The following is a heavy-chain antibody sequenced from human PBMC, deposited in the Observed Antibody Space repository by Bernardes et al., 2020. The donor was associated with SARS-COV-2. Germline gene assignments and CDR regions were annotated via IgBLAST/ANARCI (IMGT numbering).Heavy chain of an antibody. V-gene: IGHV1-24*01. CDR2: FDPEDGET. D-gene: IGHD6-19*01. J-gene: IGHJ6*02. CDR1: GYTLPELS. CDR3: ATAVAVAGFYYYYGMDV. Sequence: ASVKVSCKVSGYTLPELSMHWVRQAPGKGLEWMGGFDPEDGETIYAQKFQGRVTMTEDTSTDTAYMELSSLRSEDTAVYYCATAVAVAGFYYYYGMDVWGQGTTVTVSS.